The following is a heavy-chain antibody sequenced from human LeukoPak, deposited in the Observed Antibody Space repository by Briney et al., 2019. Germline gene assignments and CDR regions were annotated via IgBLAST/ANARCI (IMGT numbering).Heavy chain of an antibody. CDR3: ARDLGYSYGHPFDY. CDR2: ISYDGSNK. V-gene: IGHV3-33*01. CDR1: GFTFSSYG. J-gene: IGHJ4*02. D-gene: IGHD5-18*01. Sequence: ARSLRLSCAASGFTFSSYGMHWVRQAPGKGLEWVAHISYDGSNKYYAYSVNGRFTIARDNSKNALYLQVARLRAEDTALYYCARDLGYSYGHPFDYWGKGTLVTVS.